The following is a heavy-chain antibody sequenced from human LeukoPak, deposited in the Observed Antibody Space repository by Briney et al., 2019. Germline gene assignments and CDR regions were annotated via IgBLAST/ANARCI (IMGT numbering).Heavy chain of an antibody. D-gene: IGHD2-15*01. J-gene: IGHJ2*01. CDR3: ARVTVVVSVATPYWYFDL. V-gene: IGHV4-59*01. CDR1: GGSISSYY. CDR2: IYYSGST. Sequence: SETLSLTCTVSGGSISSYYWSWIRQPPGKGLEWIGYIYYSGSTNYNPSLESRATVTVDTPKNQFSLKARSVTAADTAVYYCARVTVVVSVATPYWYFDLWGRGTLVTVSS.